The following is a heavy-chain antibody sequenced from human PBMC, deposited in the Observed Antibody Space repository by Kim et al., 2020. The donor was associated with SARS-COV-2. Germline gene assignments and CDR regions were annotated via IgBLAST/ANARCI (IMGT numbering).Heavy chain of an antibody. CDR3: ARGVAGTELNY. D-gene: IGHD6-19*01. CDR2: T. J-gene: IGHJ4*02. Sequence: TNYNPSLKSRVTISVDTSKNQFSLKLSSVTAADTAVYYCARGVAGTELNYWGQGTLVTVSS. V-gene: IGHV4-59*09.